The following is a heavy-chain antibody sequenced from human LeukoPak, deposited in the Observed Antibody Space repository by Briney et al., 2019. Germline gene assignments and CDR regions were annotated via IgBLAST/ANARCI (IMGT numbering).Heavy chain of an antibody. J-gene: IGHJ4*02. CDR1: GFTFSSYS. Sequence: GGSLRLSCAASGFTFSSYSMNWVRQAPGKGLEWVSSISSSSSYIYYADSLKGRFTISRDNAKDSLYLRMNSLRAEDTAVYYCARDPYSGLFDYWGQGTLVTVSS. CDR3: ARDPYSGLFDY. CDR2: ISSSSSYI. V-gene: IGHV3-21*01. D-gene: IGHD4-11*01.